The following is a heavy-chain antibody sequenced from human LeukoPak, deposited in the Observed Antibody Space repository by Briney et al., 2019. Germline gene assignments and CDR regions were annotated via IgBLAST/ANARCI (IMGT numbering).Heavy chain of an antibody. CDR3: ARVLGVGGSYTPIQNEVRSRNNWFDP. V-gene: IGHV3-20*04. CDR2: INWNGGST. Sequence: PGGSLRLSCAASGFTFDDYGMSWVRQAPGKGLEWVSGINWNGGSTGYADSVKGRFTISRDNAKNSLYLQMNSLRAEDTALYYCARVLGVGGSYTPIQNEVRSRNNWFDPWSQGTLVTVSS. CDR1: GFTFDDYG. D-gene: IGHD1-26*01. J-gene: IGHJ5*02.